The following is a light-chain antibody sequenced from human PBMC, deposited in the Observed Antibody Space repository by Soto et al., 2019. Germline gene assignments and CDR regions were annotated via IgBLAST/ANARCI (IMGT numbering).Light chain of an antibody. V-gene: IGKV3-20*01. CDR1: QSISSSY. Sequence: ENVLTQSPGTLSLSPGERATLSCRASQSISSSYLAWYQQKPGQPPRLRIYGASNRATGIPDRFSGSGSGTDFTLTISRLEPEDFAVYYCQQYSGSPPLTFGGGTKVEIK. CDR3: QQYSGSPPLT. CDR2: GAS. J-gene: IGKJ4*01.